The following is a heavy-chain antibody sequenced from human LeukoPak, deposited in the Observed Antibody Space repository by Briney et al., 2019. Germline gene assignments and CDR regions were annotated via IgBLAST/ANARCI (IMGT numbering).Heavy chain of an antibody. D-gene: IGHD6-13*01. CDR2: MRQDGGEK. CDR1: GSTFTDYW. Sequence: GGSLRLSCAVSGSTFTDYWMNWVRQAPGKGLEWVASMRQDGGEKSYVDSVKGRLTISRDNTKSSLYLQINSLRAEDTAVYYGARDGTAAGLYFDLWGQGTLVTVSS. J-gene: IGHJ4*01. V-gene: IGHV3-7*01. CDR3: ARDGTAAGLYFDL.